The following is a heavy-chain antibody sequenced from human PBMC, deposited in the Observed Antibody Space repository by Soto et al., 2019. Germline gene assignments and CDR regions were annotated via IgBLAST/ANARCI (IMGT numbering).Heavy chain of an antibody. CDR1: GGSISSYY. J-gene: IGHJ4*02. V-gene: IGHV4-59*08. CDR3: ARVSADGYSSSWYYFDY. D-gene: IGHD6-13*01. Sequence: PSETLSLTCTVSGGSISSYYWSWIRQPPGKGLEWIGYIYYSGSTNYNPSLKSRVTISVDTSKNQFSLKLSSVTAADTAVYYCARVSADGYSSSWYYFDYWGQGTLVTVSS. CDR2: IYYSGST.